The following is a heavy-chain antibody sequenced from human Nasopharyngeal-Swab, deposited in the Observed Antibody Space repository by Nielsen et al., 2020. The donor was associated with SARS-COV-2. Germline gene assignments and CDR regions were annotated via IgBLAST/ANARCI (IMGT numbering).Heavy chain of an antibody. J-gene: IGHJ4*02. CDR1: GYTFTSYD. CDR3: ATYYYDSSGYLVVDY. Sequence: ASVKVSCKASGYTFTSYDINWVRQATGQGLEWMGWMNPNSGNTGYAQKFQGRVTMTRNTSISTAYMELSSLRSEDTAVYYRATYYYDSSGYLVVDYWGQGTLVTVSS. CDR2: MNPNSGNT. D-gene: IGHD3-22*01. V-gene: IGHV1-8*01.